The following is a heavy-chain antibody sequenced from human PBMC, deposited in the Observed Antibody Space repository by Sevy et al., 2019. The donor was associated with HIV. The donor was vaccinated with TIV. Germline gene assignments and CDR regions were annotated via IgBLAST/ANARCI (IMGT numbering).Heavy chain of an antibody. CDR3: ATAPGYYDSAPFDY. V-gene: IGHV3-15*01. CDR1: GFTFNNAW. Sequence: GGSLRLSCAVSGFTFNNAWMNWVRQAPGTGLQWVGLIKSKIDGETTDYAEPVKGRLPISREDSKNTLYLQMNSLKIDDTAVYYCATAPGYYDSAPFDYWGPGTLVTVSS. J-gene: IGHJ4*01. D-gene: IGHD3-22*01. CDR2: IKSKIDGETT.